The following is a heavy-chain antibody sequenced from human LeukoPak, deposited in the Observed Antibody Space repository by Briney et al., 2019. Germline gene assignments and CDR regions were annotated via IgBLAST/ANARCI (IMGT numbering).Heavy chain of an antibody. CDR2: IYPGDSDT. J-gene: IGHJ4*02. V-gene: IGHV5-51*01. D-gene: IGHD6-19*01. Sequence: GESLKISWKGSGYSHTNYLLGWVRQMPGKGLEWMGIIYPGDSDTTYSPSFQGQVTISADKSISTAYLQWSSLKASDTAMYYCARHSSGLDYWGQGTLVTVSS. CDR3: ARHSSGLDY. CDR1: GYSHTNYL.